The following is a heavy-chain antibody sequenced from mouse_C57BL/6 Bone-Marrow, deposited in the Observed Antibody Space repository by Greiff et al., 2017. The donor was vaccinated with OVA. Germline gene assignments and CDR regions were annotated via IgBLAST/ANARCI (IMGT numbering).Heavy chain of an antibody. Sequence: EVHLVESGPGLVKPSQSLSLTCSVTGYSITSGYYWNWIRQFPGNKLEWMGYISYDGSNNYNPSLKNRISITRDTSKNQFFLKLNSVTTEDTATYYCASDGYWGQGTLVTVSA. J-gene: IGHJ3*02. V-gene: IGHV3-6*01. CDR3: ASDGY. CDR1: GYSITSGYY. CDR2: ISYDGSN.